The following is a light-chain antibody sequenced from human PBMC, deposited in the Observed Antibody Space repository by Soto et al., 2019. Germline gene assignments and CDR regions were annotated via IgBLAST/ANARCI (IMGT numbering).Light chain of an antibody. CDR1: QSVSTN. Sequence: EIVMTQSPAPLSVSPGERATLSCRASQSVSTNLAWYQQKPGQTPSLVIYGASARATGIPARFSGGGSGTEFTLTISSLQSEDVAVYYCQHYNNSPFTFGQGTKLEIK. V-gene: IGKV3-15*01. J-gene: IGKJ2*01. CDR2: GAS. CDR3: QHYNNSPFT.